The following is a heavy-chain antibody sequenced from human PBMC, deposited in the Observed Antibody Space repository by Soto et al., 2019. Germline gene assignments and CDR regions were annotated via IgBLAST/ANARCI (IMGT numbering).Heavy chain of an antibody. Sequence: SVKVSCKTSGGTFSSYAISWVRHAPGQGLEWMGGIIPIFDTANYAQKFQGRVTITADESTSTAYMELSSLRSEDTAVYYCARHDCISTSCYYYYYYSMDVRGQGTTVTAP. CDR2: IIPIFDTA. CDR3: ARHDCISTSCYYYYYYSMDV. J-gene: IGHJ6*02. D-gene: IGHD2-2*01. V-gene: IGHV1-69*13. CDR1: GGTFSSYA.